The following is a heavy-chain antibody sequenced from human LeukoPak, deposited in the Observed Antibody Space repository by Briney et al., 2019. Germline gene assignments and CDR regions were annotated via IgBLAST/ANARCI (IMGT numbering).Heavy chain of an antibody. V-gene: IGHV3-48*01. CDR1: GFTFSSYS. CDR3: AKDRVAAAGSAIGGN. Sequence: GGSLRLSCAAAGFTFSSYSMNWVRQAPGKGPEWVSYISSSSSTIYYADSVKGRFTISRDNAKNTLYLQMNSLRAEDTAVYYCAKDRVAAAGSAIGGNWGQGTLVTVSS. CDR2: ISSSSSTI. D-gene: IGHD6-13*01. J-gene: IGHJ4*02.